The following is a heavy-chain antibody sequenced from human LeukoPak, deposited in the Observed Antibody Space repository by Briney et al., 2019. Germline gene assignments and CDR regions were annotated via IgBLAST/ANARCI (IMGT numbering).Heavy chain of an antibody. V-gene: IGHV3-7*01. CDR2: INQDSSEK. Sequence: PGGSLRLSCVASGITFRNYWMSWVRQAPGKGLEWVANINQDSSEKYYVDSVKGRFTISRDNSKNTLYLQMNSLRGDDTALYYCAKDQWLVLNYWGQGTLVTVSS. CDR1: GITFRNYW. D-gene: IGHD6-19*01. J-gene: IGHJ4*02. CDR3: AKDQWLVLNY.